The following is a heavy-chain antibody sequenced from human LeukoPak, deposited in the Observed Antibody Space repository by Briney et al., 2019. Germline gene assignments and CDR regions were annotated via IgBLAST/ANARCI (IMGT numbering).Heavy chain of an antibody. CDR3: ARQPIDYGPDY. V-gene: IGHV5-51*01. J-gene: IGHJ4*02. D-gene: IGHD4/OR15-4a*01. CDR2: IYPDDSET. Sequence: GDSLKISCQSSGYSFTSYWIAWVRRMPGKGLEWMGIIYPDDSETRYNPSFQGQVTMSADKSISTAYLQWSALESSDTAIYYCARQPIDYGPDYWGLGTRVTVSS. CDR1: GYSFTSYW.